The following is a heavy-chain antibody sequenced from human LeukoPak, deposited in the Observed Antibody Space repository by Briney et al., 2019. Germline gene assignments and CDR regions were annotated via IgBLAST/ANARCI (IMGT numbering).Heavy chain of an antibody. CDR3: ARGWGYFDS. J-gene: IGHJ4*02. D-gene: IGHD7-27*01. Sequence: SETLSLTCTVSGDSISSSSDYWGWVRQPPGKGLEWIGYIYYRGSTNYSPSLKSRVTISVDTSKNQFSLKLRSVTAADTAVYYCARGWGYFDSWGQGPLVTVSS. CDR1: GDSISSSSDY. V-gene: IGHV4-61*05. CDR2: IYYRGST.